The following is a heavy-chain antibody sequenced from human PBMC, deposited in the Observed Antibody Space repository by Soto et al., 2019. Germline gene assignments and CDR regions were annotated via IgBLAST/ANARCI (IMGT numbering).Heavy chain of an antibody. D-gene: IGHD6-19*01. CDR1: GYSFSTYW. V-gene: IGHV5-51*01. Sequence: PGESLKISCKASGYSFSTYWIGWVRQMPGKGLEWMGIIYPGDSDIKYSLSLQGQVTISADTSISTAYLQWTSLKASDTAMYYCARSRRGAYSSGWYSPSGYYNYGIDVWGQGTKVTVSS. J-gene: IGHJ6*02. CDR2: IYPGDSDI. CDR3: ARSRRGAYSSGWYSPSGYYNYGIDV.